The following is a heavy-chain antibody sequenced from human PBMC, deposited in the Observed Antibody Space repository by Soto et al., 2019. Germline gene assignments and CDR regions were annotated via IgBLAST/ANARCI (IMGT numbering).Heavy chain of an antibody. Sequence: PSERLSVTCTVSVASMNSYQWSWMRQPAGKGLEWIGHIHSSGSTNYNPSLKSRVTMSVDTSKNQFSLRLMSLTAADTAVYYCARDQGVAAAGITWFDPWGQGSLVTVSS. J-gene: IGHJ5*02. CDR2: IHSSGST. D-gene: IGHD6-13*01. CDR3: ARDQGVAAAGITWFDP. CDR1: VASMNSYQ. V-gene: IGHV4-4*07.